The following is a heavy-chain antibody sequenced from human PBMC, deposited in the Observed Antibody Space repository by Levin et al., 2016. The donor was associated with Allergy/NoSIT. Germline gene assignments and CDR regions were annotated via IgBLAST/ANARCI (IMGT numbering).Heavy chain of an antibody. D-gene: IGHD5-12*01. V-gene: IGHV3-23*01. J-gene: IGHJ4*02. Sequence: WIRQPPGKGLEWVSVIRGSADNAYYSDSVKGRFTISRDNSKNTLYLQMNSLRAEDTAVYYCARDRVYSGYDYDWPNYFDYWGQGTLVTVSS. CDR3: ARDRVYSGYDYDWPNYFDY. CDR2: IRGSADNA.